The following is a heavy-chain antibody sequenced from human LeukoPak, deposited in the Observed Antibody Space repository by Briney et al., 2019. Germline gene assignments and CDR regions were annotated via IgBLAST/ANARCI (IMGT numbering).Heavy chain of an antibody. V-gene: IGHV3-23*01. Sequence: GGSLRLSCAASGFTFSSYAMSWVRQAPGKALEWVSAISGSGGSTYYADSVKGRFTISRDNSKNTLYLQMNSLRAEDTAVYYCVGYSSGWYLYWGQGTLVTVSS. J-gene: IGHJ4*02. CDR2: ISGSGGST. CDR1: GFTFSSYA. D-gene: IGHD6-19*01. CDR3: VGYSSGWYLY.